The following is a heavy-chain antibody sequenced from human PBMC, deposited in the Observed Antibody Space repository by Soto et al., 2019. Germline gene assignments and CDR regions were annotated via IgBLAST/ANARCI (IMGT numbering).Heavy chain of an antibody. J-gene: IGHJ4*02. D-gene: IGHD3-10*01. CDR1: GFTFSSYW. CDR3: ASTLGLADFDY. V-gene: IGHV3-74*01. Sequence: EVPLVESGGGLVQPGGSLRLSCAASGFTFSSYWMHWVRQAPGKGLVWVSRINSDGSSTSYADSVKGRFTISRDNAKNTLYLQMNSLRAEDTAVYYCASTLGLADFDYWGQGTLVTVSS. CDR2: INSDGSST.